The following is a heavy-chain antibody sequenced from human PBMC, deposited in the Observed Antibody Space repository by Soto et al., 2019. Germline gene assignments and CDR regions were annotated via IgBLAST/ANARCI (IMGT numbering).Heavy chain of an antibody. D-gene: IGHD3-3*01. Sequence: KASETLSLTCTVSGVSISSYYWSWIRQPPGKGLEWIGYIYYTGITNYSPSLKSRVTISVDTSKNQFSLKLNSVTAADTAVYYCARFSDFWSGYYWFDPWGQGTLVTVS. CDR1: GVSISSYY. CDR3: ARFSDFWSGYYWFDP. V-gene: IGHV4-59*01. J-gene: IGHJ5*02. CDR2: IYYTGIT.